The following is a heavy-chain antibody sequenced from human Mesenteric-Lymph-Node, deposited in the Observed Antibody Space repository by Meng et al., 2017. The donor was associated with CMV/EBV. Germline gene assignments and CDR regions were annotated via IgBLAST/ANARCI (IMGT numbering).Heavy chain of an antibody. CDR3: ARDNSGWGFYDY. V-gene: IGHV3-21*04. CDR1: GLTFSDYG. D-gene: IGHD2-21*01. Sequence: GGSLRLSCAASGLTFSDYGMHWVRQAPGKGLEWVSSISRTTTYIYYADSVKGRFTISRDNAKNTLYLQMNSLRAEDTAVYYCARDNSGWGFYDYWGQGILVTVSS. J-gene: IGHJ4*02. CDR2: ISRTTTYI.